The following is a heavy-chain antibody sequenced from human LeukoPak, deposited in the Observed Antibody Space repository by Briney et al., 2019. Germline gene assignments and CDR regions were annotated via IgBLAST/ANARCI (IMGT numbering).Heavy chain of an antibody. V-gene: IGHV3-21*01. D-gene: IGHD4-17*01. Sequence: GGSLRLSCAASGFTFSSYSMNWVRQAPGKGLEWVSSISSSSSYIYYADSVKGRFTISRDNAKNSLYLQMNSLRAEDTAVYYCAKDPARLNYGDYAGADYWGQGTLVTVSS. CDR3: AKDPARLNYGDYAGADY. CDR1: GFTFSSYS. CDR2: ISSSSSYI. J-gene: IGHJ4*02.